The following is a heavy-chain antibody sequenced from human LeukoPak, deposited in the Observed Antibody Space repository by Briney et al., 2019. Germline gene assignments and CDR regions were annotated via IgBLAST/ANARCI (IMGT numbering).Heavy chain of an antibody. V-gene: IGHV1-2*02. CDR3: ARVPSHYDILTGYHRGNWFDP. D-gene: IGHD3-9*01. Sequence: ASVKVSCKASGYTFTGYYMHWVRQAPGQGLEWMGWINPNSGGTNYAQKFQGRVTMTRDTSISTAYVELSRLRSDDTAVYYCARVPSHYDILTGYHRGNWFDPWGQGTLVTVSS. J-gene: IGHJ5*02. CDR1: GYTFTGYY. CDR2: INPNSGGT.